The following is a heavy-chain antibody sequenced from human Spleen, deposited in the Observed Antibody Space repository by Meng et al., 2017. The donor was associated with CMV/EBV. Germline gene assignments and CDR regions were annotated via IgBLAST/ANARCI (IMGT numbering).Heavy chain of an antibody. CDR2: IHPNSGGT. Sequence: ASVKVSCKASGYTFTGYYIHWVRQAPGQGLEWMGWIHPNSGGTNYAPKFQDRVAMTRDTSINTAYMELRSLRSDDTAVYYCARGRVGVDSWGQGTLVTVSS. J-gene: IGHJ4*02. CDR1: GYTFTGYY. CDR3: ARGRVGVDS. D-gene: IGHD3-3*01. V-gene: IGHV1-2*02.